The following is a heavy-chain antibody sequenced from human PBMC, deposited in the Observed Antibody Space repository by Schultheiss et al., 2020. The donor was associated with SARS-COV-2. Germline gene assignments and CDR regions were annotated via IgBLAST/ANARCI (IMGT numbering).Heavy chain of an antibody. Sequence: GGSLRLSCAASGFTFGSYEMNWVRQAPGKGLEWVSYISSSGSTIYYADSVKGRFTISRDNAKNSLYLQMNSLRAEDTAVYYCARESLSGYAGVVDYWGQGTLVTVSS. J-gene: IGHJ4*02. CDR1: GFTFGSYE. CDR3: ARESLSGYAGVVDY. D-gene: IGHD6-25*01. V-gene: IGHV3-48*03. CDR2: ISSSGSTI.